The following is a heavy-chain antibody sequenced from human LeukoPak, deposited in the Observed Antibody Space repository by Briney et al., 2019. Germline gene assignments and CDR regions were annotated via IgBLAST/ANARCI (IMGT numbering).Heavy chain of an antibody. CDR2: FSGSGERT. J-gene: IGHJ4*02. CDR3: ARSYSGSYFGRGDY. V-gene: IGHV3-23*01. CDR1: GFTFSTYA. Sequence: GGSLRLSCVASGFTFSTYAMSWVRQAPGKGLEWVSTFSGSGERTYYADPVKGRFTISRDNSKNTLYLQMNSLRAEDTAVYYCARSYSGSYFGRGDYWGQGTLVTVSS. D-gene: IGHD1-26*01.